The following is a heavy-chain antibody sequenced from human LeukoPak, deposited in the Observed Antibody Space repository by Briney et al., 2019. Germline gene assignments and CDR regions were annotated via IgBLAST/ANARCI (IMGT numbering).Heavy chain of an antibody. D-gene: IGHD3-10*01. CDR1: GYTFTSYG. J-gene: IGHJ5*02. CDR2: ISAYDGNT. Sequence: GASVKVSCKACGYTFTSYGLNWVRQAPGKGLEWMGWISAYDGNTNYAQKLQGRVTMTTDTSTSTAYMELRMLRSDGTAVYYCAYCITMVRCAHGVWFDLWGQGTLVTVSS. CDR3: AYCITMVRCAHGVWFDL. V-gene: IGHV1-18*01.